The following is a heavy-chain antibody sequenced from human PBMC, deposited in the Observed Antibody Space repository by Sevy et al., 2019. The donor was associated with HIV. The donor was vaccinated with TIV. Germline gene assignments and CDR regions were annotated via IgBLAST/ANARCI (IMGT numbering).Heavy chain of an antibody. D-gene: IGHD6-19*01. V-gene: IGHV3-30-3*01. CDR1: VFTFSSYA. CDR2: ISYDGSNK. CDR3: ARDTMAVDTSAFDI. Sequence: GGSLRLSCAASVFTFSSYARHWVRQAPGKGLEWVAVISYDGSNKYYADSVKGRFTISRDNSKNTLYLQMNSLRAEDTAVYYCARDTMAVDTSAFDIWGQGTMVTVSS. J-gene: IGHJ3*02.